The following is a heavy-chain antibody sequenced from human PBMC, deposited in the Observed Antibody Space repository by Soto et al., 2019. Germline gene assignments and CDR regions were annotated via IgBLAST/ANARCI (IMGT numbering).Heavy chain of an antibody. Sequence: QVQLVQSGTEVKKPGSSVKVSCKASGGAFGSYAINWVGQAPGQGLEWMGGIVPMFDTTNYAQRFQGRVTVTADESTSTVYLELTRLRSEDTGMYYCTRHRGYSSGYWGQDFWGQGTLVTVSS. D-gene: IGHD5-12*01. CDR3: TRHRGYSSGYWGQDF. V-gene: IGHV1-69*01. J-gene: IGHJ4*02. CDR2: IVPMFDTT. CDR1: GGAFGSYA.